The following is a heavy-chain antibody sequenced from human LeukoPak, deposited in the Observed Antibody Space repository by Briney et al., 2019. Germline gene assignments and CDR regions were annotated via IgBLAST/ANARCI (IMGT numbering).Heavy chain of an antibody. J-gene: IGHJ6*02. V-gene: IGHV3-23*01. D-gene: IGHD2-15*01. CDR3: ASVPDRVVVAAIYYYGMDV. CDR1: GFTFSSYA. CDR2: ISGSVGST. Sequence: GGSLRLSCAASGFTFSSYAMSWVRQAPGKGLEWVSAISGSVGSTYYADSVKGRFTISRDNSKNTLYLQMNSLRAEDTAVYYCASVPDRVVVAAIYYYGMDVWGQGTTVTVSS.